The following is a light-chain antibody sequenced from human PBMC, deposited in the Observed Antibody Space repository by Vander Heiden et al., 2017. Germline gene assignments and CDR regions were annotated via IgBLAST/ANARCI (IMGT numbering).Light chain of an antibody. J-gene: IGKJ1*01. Sequence: GDRVTITCRASQSISSYLNWYQQKPGKAPKLLIYAASSLQSGVPSRFSGSGSGTDFTLTICSLQPEDFATYYCQQSYSTPQTFGQGTKVEIK. CDR2: AAS. V-gene: IGKV1-39*01. CDR3: QQSYSTPQT. CDR1: QSISSY.